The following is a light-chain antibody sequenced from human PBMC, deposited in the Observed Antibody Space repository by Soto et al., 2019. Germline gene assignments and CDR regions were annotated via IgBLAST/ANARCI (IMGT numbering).Light chain of an antibody. V-gene: IGKV1-39*01. CDR3: QQSYSTPGT. CDR2: DAS. CDR1: QSISSY. J-gene: IGKJ1*01. Sequence: DIQMTQSPSSLSASVGDRVTITCRASQSISSYLNWYQQKPGKAPKLLIYDASSLESGVPSRFSGSGSGTDFTLTISSLQPEDFATYYCQQSYSTPGTFGQGTKVDIK.